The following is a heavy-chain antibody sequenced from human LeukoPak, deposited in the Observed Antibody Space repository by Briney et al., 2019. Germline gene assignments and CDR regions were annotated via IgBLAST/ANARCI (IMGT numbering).Heavy chain of an antibody. CDR2: IIPIFGTA. D-gene: IGHD3-3*01. J-gene: IGHJ4*02. CDR1: GGTFISYA. V-gene: IGHV1-69*13. Sequence: ASVKVSRKASGGTFISYAISWVRQAPGQGLEWMGGIIPIFGTANYAQKFQGRVTITADESTSTAYMELSSLGSEDTAVYYCARGIRNYDFSGGRSYFDYWGQGTLVTVSS. CDR3: ARGIRNYDFSGGRSYFDY.